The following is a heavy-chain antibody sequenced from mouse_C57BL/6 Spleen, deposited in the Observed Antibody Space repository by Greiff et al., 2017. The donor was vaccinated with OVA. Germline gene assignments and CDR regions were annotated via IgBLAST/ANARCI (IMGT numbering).Heavy chain of an antibody. CDR2: ISYDGSN. Sequence: EVKLLESGPGLVKPSQSLSLTCSVTGYSITSGYYWNWIRQFPGNKLEWMGYISYDGSNNYNPSLKNRISITRDTSKNQFFLKLNSVTTEDTATYYCARGGGYYVAWFAYWGQGTLVTVSA. J-gene: IGHJ3*01. D-gene: IGHD2-3*01. CDR3: ARGGGYYVAWFAY. CDR1: GYSITSGYY. V-gene: IGHV3-6*01.